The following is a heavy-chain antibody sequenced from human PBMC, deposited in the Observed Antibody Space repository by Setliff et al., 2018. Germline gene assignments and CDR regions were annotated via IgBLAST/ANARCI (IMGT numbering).Heavy chain of an antibody. V-gene: IGHV4-39*07. CDR1: GGSISSSRYY. J-gene: IGHJ4*02. CDR3: ARLRGAFDY. Sequence: SETLSLTCTVSGGSISSSRYYWGWIRQPPGKGLEWIGSINYSGSTYYNPSLKSRVTISVDTSKNQFSLKLSSVTAADTAVYYCARLRGAFDYWGQGTLVTVSS. CDR2: INYSGST. D-gene: IGHD3-16*01.